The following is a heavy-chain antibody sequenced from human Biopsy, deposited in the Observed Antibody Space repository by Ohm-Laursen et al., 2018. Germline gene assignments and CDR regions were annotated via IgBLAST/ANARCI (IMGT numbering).Heavy chain of an antibody. D-gene: IGHD3-22*01. CDR1: GGSISSGGSY. V-gene: IGHV4-31*01. J-gene: IGHJ5*02. Sequence: PSDTLSLTCIVSGGSISSGGSYWSWLRQGPGKGLELSGYMFNSANTYYNPSLKNLISISGDTSKNQFSLKLNSVTAADTAVYYCARGDYFDSNGYFWFDPWGQGTLVTVSS. CDR3: ARGDYFDSNGYFWFDP. CDR2: MFNSANT.